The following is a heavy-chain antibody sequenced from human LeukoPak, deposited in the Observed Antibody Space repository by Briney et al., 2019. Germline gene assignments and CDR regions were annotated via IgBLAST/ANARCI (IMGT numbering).Heavy chain of an antibody. V-gene: IGHV1-18*04. CDR3: ARVGDGSGRMPFDY. J-gene: IGHJ4*02. CDR1: RYTFSSYG. Sequence: GASVKVSCKASRYTFSSYGISWGRQAPGQGLEWMGWISAYDGNTNYAQKLQGRVTMPTDTSTSTAYMELRSLRSDHAAVYYCARVGDGSGRMPFDYWGQGTLVTVSS. CDR2: ISAYDGNT. D-gene: IGHD3-10*01.